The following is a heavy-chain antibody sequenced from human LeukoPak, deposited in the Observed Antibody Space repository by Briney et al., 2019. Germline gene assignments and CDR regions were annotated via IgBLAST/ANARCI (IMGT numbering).Heavy chain of an antibody. J-gene: IGHJ3*02. V-gene: IGHV4-59*08. CDR1: GVTMSSYY. D-gene: IGHD3-22*01. CDR2: TGYSGSP. Sequence: SGTLSLTCTISGVTMSSYYWNWIRQSPGKGLEWVGYTGYSGSPNYNPSLKRRVTISADTTKNQFSPILSTVLAADNAVYYCLILGDSSGYYPYAFDIWGQGKRVIVSS. CDR3: LILGDSSGYYPYAFDI.